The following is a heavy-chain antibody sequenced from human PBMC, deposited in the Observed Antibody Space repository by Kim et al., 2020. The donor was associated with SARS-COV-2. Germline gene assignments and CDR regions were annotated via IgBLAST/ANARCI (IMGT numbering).Heavy chain of an antibody. Sequence: SETLSLTCTVSGGSVSSESYYWSWIRQPPGKGLEWIGNIYYSGSTKYSPSLKSRVTISVDTPKNYFSLRLSPVTAADTAVYYCARVPYYYDSSNYASFFDYWGQGTLASVSS. CDR3: ARVPYYYDSSNYASFFDY. CDR1: GGSVSSESYY. V-gene: IGHV4-61*03. D-gene: IGHD3-22*01. CDR2: IYYSGST. J-gene: IGHJ4*02.